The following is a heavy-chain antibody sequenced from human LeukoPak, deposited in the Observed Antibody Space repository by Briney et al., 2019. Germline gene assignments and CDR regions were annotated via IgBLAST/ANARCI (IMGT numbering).Heavy chain of an antibody. CDR3: ARDKPYFDY. V-gene: IGHV3-30-3*01. CDR1: GFTFSSHA. Sequence: GGSLRLSCAASGFTFSSHAMHWVRQAPGKGLEWMAVISYDGSNKYYADSVKGRFTISRDNSKNTLYLQMNSLRAEDTAVYYCARDKPYFDYWGQGTLVTVSS. J-gene: IGHJ4*02. CDR2: ISYDGSNK.